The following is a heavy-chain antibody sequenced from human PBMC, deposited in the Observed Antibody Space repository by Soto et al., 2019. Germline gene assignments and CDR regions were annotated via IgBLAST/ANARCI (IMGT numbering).Heavy chain of an antibody. V-gene: IGHV1-8*01. CDR1: GYTFTSYD. D-gene: IGHD3-10*01. Sequence: QVQLVQSGAEVKKPGASVKVSCKASGYTFTSYDINWVRQATGQGLEWMGWMNPNSGNTGYAQKFQGRGTMTRNTSISTAYMEMSSLRSEDTAVYYCSITHLRFGEHHYWGQGTLVTVSS. CDR3: SITHLRFGEHHY. J-gene: IGHJ4*02. CDR2: MNPNSGNT.